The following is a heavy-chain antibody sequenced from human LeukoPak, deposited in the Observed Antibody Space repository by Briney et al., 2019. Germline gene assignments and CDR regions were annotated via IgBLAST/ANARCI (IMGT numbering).Heavy chain of an antibody. CDR1: GGSISSYY. CDR2: IYYSGST. J-gene: IGHJ4*02. Sequence: PSETLSLTCTVSGGSISSYYWSWIRQPPGKGLEWIGYIYYSGSTNYNPSLKSRVTISVDTSKNQFSLKLSSLTAADTAMYYCARRTGVFYGSGSFYNVGRFDYWGQGTLVTVSS. CDR3: ARRTGVFYGSGSFYNVGRFDY. V-gene: IGHV4-59*12. D-gene: IGHD3-10*01.